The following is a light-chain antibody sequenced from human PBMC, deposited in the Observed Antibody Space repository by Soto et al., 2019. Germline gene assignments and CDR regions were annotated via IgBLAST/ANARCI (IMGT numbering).Light chain of an antibody. CDR3: QSYDSSLSAYV. V-gene: IGLV1-40*01. CDR2: GNS. J-gene: IGLJ1*01. CDR1: SSNIGAGYD. Sequence: QSVLAQPPSVSGAPGQKVTISCTGSSSNIGAGYDLHWYQQLQGTAPKLLLYGNSNRPSGVPDRFSGSKSGTSASLAITGLQAEDEADYYCQSYDSSLSAYVFGTGTKLTVL.